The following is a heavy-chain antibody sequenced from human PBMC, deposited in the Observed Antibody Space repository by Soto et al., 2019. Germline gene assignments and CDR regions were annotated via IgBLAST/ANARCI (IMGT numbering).Heavy chain of an antibody. V-gene: IGHV4-59*04. CDR1: GGSMSPYY. CDR3: ARSVGGLGGSCDS. Sequence: SETLSLTCTVAGGSMSPYYWSWIRQPPGKGLEWIGYIYYSGAAYYNPSLKSRVTMLVDRSLQLRSVTAADTARYFCARSVGGLGGSCDSWGQGFPVTVS. D-gene: IGHD3-16*01. CDR2: IYYSGAA. J-gene: IGHJ4*02.